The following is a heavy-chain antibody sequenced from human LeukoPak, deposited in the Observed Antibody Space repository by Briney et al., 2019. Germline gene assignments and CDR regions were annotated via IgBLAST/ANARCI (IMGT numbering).Heavy chain of an antibody. CDR3: ARFSTRGWHFDL. J-gene: IGHJ4*02. CDR1: GYTFNDYY. V-gene: IGHV1-2*02. Sequence: ASVKVSCKASGYTFNDYYMYWVRQAPGHALEWMGWFIPNSGGTNYAQRFQGRVTMTRDTSITTAYMELRRLGSDDTAVYYCARFSTRGWHFDLWGQGTLVTVSS. D-gene: IGHD6-19*01. CDR2: FIPNSGGT.